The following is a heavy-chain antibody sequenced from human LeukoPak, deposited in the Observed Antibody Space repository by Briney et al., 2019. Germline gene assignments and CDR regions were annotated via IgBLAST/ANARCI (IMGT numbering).Heavy chain of an antibody. D-gene: IGHD2-2*02. CDR2: TYYSGST. Sequence: NSSETLSLTCTVSGGSISSSSYYWGWIRQPPGKGLEWIGSTYYSGSTYYNPSLKSRVTISVDTSKNQFSLKLSSVIAADTAVYYCARAWGVVPAAIPPPGMDVWGQGTTVTVSS. J-gene: IGHJ6*02. CDR1: GGSISSSSYY. CDR3: ARAWGVVPAAIPPPGMDV. V-gene: IGHV4-39*01.